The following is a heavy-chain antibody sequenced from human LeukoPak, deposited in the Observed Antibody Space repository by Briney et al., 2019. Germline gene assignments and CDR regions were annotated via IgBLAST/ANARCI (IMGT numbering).Heavy chain of an antibody. V-gene: IGHV3-11*01. CDR3: AREGDGDFAINM. Sequence: GGSLRPSCAASGFGFSDYYMSWIRQAPGKGLEWVSYISRSGSTIHYADSVKGRFTISRDNAKNSLYLQMNSLRAEDTAVYYCAREGDGDFAINMWGQGTTVIVSS. CDR1: GFGFSDYY. D-gene: IGHD4-17*01. J-gene: IGHJ6*02. CDR2: ISRSGSTI.